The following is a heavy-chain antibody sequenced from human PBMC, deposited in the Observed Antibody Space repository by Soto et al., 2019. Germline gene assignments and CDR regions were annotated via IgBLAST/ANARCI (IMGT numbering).Heavy chain of an antibody. J-gene: IGHJ4*02. D-gene: IGHD2-15*01. CDR3: AWGVRGYCSGCSCYRIDY. V-gene: IGHV1-69*06. CDR1: GGTFSSYA. Sequence: QVQLVQSGAEVKKPGSSVKVSCKASGGTFSSYAISWVRQAPGQGLEWMGGIIPIFGTANYAQKFQGRVTITADKSTSTAYMELSSLRSEDTAVYYCAWGVRGYCSGCSCYRIDYWGQGTLVTVSS. CDR2: IIPIFGTA.